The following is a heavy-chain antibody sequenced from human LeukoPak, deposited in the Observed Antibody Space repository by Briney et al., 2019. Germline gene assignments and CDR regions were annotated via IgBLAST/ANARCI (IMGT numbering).Heavy chain of an antibody. D-gene: IGHD4-23*01. Sequence: GGSLRLSCAASGFTFSSYSMNWVRQAPGKGLEWVAVISYDGRNKYYADSVKGRFTISRDNSKNTLYLQMNSLRAEDTAVYYCAKDGNFAFGDWGQGTLVTVSS. V-gene: IGHV3-30*18. CDR2: ISYDGRNK. CDR1: GFTFSSYS. J-gene: IGHJ4*02. CDR3: AKDGNFAFGD.